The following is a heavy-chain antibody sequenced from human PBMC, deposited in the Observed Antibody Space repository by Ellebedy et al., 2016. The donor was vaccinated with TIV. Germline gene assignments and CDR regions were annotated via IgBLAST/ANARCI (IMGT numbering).Heavy chain of an antibody. Sequence: ASVKVSCKASGYTFTGYYMHWVRQAPGQGLEWMGWINAGNGNTKYSQKFQGRVTITRDTSASTAYMELSSLRSEDTAVYYCARREWLGYYDYWGQGTLVTVSS. J-gene: IGHJ4*02. CDR1: GYTFTGYY. V-gene: IGHV1-3*01. CDR3: ARREWLGYYDY. D-gene: IGHD6-19*01. CDR2: INAGNGNT.